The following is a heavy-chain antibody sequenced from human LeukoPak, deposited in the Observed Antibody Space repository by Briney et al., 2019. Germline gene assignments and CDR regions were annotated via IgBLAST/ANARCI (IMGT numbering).Heavy chain of an antibody. J-gene: IGHJ5*02. Sequence: GGSLRLSCAASGFTFSIHGMNWVRQTPGKGLEWVSYISSGPATKYYADSVKGRFTISRDNAKNSLYLQMNSLRAEDTAVYYCVRENSGYDRWGQGTLVTVSS. D-gene: IGHD5-12*01. CDR3: VRENSGYDR. CDR2: ISSGPATK. CDR1: GFTFSIHG. V-gene: IGHV3-48*04.